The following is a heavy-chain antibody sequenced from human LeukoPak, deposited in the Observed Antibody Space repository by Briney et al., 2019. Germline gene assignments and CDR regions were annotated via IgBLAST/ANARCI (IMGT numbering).Heavy chain of an antibody. J-gene: IGHJ6*03. CDR3: AAENVALRFLEWLRDRQREDYYYMDV. CDR2: IVVGSGNT. D-gene: IGHD3-3*01. CDR1: GFTVTSSA. Sequence: GASVKVSCKASGFTVTSSAVQWVRQARGQRLEWIGWIVVGSGNTNYAQKFQERVTITRDMSTSTAYMELSSLRSEDTAVYYCAAENVALRFLEWLRDRQREDYYYMDVWGKGTTVTVSS. V-gene: IGHV1-58*01.